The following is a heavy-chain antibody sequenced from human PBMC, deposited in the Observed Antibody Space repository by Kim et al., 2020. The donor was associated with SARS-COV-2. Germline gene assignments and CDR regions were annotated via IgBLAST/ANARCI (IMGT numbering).Heavy chain of an antibody. CDR3: ARGGGDGYNYGLY. D-gene: IGHD5-12*01. J-gene: IGHJ4*02. Sequence: YADSVKGRFTIARDNAKNALYLQMNSLRAEDTAVYYCARGGGDGYNYGLYWGQGTLVTVSS. V-gene: IGHV3-21*01.